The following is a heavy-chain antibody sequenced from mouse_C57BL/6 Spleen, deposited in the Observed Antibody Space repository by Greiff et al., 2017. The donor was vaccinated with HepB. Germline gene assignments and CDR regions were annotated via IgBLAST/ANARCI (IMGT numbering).Heavy chain of an antibody. CDR1: GFSFNTYA. V-gene: IGHV10-1*01. Sequence: EVQVVESGGGLVQPKGSLKLSCAASGFSFNTYAMNWVRQAPGKGLEWVARIRSKSNNYATYYADSVKDRFTISRDDSESMLYLQMNNLKTEDTAMYYCVRQGYYGSSYVAYWGQGTLVTVSA. D-gene: IGHD1-1*01. CDR3: VRQGYYGSSYVAY. CDR2: IRSKSNNYAT. J-gene: IGHJ3*01.